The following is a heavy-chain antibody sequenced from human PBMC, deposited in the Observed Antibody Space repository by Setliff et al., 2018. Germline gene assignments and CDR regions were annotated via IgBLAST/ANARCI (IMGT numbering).Heavy chain of an antibody. J-gene: IGHJ3*02. D-gene: IGHD1-26*01. Sequence: TGGSLRLSCAASGFTFSDYYMDWVRLAPGRGLEWVGRVLKRGDGYTSLSAASVKGRFTVSRDDSNNLLFLQMNSLRAEDTAVYYCAREGEIGSAFDIWGQGTMVTVSS. CDR2: VLKRGDGYTS. CDR1: GFTFSDYY. CDR3: AREGEIGSAFDI. V-gene: IGHV3-72*01.